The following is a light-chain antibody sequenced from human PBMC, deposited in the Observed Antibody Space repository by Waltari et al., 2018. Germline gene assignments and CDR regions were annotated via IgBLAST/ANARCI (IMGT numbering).Light chain of an antibody. Sequence: DIQMTQSPSSLSASVGDRVTITCRASQSISGSSPWYQQKLGKAPKLLIYASSSLQRGVPSRFSGSASGTYFTLTISSLQPEDFATYYCLQTYTTPLTFGGGTNVEIK. J-gene: IGKJ4*01. CDR1: QSISGS. V-gene: IGKV1-39*01. CDR2: ASS. CDR3: LQTYTTPLT.